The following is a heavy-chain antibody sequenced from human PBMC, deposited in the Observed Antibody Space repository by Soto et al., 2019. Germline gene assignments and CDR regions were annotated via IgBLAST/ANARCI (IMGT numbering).Heavy chain of an antibody. Sequence: SVKVSCKASGGTFSSYAISWVRQAPGQGLEWMGGIIPIFGTANYAQKFQGRVTMTRDTSTSTAYMELRSLRSDDTAVYYCARLYDKEYYFDYWGQGTLVTVSS. CDR2: IIPIFGTA. CDR3: ARLYDKEYYFDY. V-gene: IGHV1-69*05. D-gene: IGHD3-16*01. CDR1: GGTFSSYA. J-gene: IGHJ4*02.